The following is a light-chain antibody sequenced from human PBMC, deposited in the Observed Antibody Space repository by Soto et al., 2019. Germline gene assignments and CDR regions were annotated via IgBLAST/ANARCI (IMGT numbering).Light chain of an antibody. Sequence: DIQSTQSASSLSATKGDRVTITCRASQSISSYLNWYQQKPGKAPKLLIYAASSLQSGVPSRFSGSGSGTDFTLTISSLQPEDFATYYCQQSYSTPITFGQGTRLEIK. CDR2: AAS. CDR1: QSISSY. V-gene: IGKV1-39*01. CDR3: QQSYSTPIT. J-gene: IGKJ5*01.